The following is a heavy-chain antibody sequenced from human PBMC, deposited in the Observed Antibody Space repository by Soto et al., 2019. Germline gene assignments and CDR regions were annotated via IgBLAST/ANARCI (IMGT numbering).Heavy chain of an antibody. V-gene: IGHV3-23*01. Sequence: EVQLLESGGGLVQPGGSLRLSCAASGFTFSTSGMSWVRQAPGKGLEWVSSISGSGVYTNYADSVKGRFTISRDNSKNTLYLQTNSLTAEDTAVYYCANHGGFDIWGQGTMVAVSS. CDR1: GFTFSTSG. J-gene: IGHJ3*02. D-gene: IGHD4-17*01. CDR3: ANHGGFDI. CDR2: ISGSGVYT.